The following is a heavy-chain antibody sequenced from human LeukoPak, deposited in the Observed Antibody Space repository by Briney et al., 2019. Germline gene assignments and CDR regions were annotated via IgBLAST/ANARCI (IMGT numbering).Heavy chain of an antibody. D-gene: IGHD2-15*01. J-gene: IGHJ4*02. CDR1: GYSFTSYW. CDR3: ARLYCSGGSCYKYLHY. CDR2: IYPGDSDT. V-gene: IGHV5-51*01. Sequence: GESLKISCKGSGYSFTSYWIGWVRQMPGKGLEWMGIIYPGDSDTRYSPSFQGQVTISADKSISTAYLQWSSLKASDTAMHYCARLYCSGGSCYKYLHYWGQGTLVTVSS.